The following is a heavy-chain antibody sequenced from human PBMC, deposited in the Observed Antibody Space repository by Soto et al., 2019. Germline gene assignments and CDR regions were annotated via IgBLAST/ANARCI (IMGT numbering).Heavy chain of an antibody. CDR1: GASISSYY. CDR2: IYTSGST. J-gene: IGHJ4*02. Sequence: PSETLSLTCTVSGASISSYYWSWIRQPAGKGLEWIGRIYTSGSTNYNPSLKSRVTMSVDTSKNQFSLKLSSVTAADTAVYYCARSASGSYLGTFDYWGQGTLVTVSS. CDR3: ARSASGSYLGTFDY. V-gene: IGHV4-4*07. D-gene: IGHD1-26*01.